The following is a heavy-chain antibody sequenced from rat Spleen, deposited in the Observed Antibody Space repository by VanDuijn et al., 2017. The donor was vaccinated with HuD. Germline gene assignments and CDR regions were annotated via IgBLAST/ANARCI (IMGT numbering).Heavy chain of an antibody. D-gene: IGHD1-4*01. CDR1: GFSLTDSS. V-gene: IGHV2S63*01. Sequence: EVQLKESGPGLVQPSQTLSLTCTVSGFSLTDSSVHWVRQPPGKGLEWMGIMWSGGGTAYNSTLKSRLSISRDTSKSQVFLKMNSLQTEDSGSYYCTREGRRVYDWGQGVLVTVSS. CDR2: MWSGGGT. J-gene: IGHJ2*01. CDR3: TREGRRVYD.